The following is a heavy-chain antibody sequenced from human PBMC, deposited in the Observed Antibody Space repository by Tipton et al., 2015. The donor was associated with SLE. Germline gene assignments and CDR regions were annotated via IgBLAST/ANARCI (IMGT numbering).Heavy chain of an antibody. Sequence: TLSLTCTVSGGSISSYYWSWIRQPPGKGLEWIGRIYASGSTEYNPSLKSRVTISVDTAKNQFSLRLTSLTAADTAVYYCARAEGSWDAFDIWGQGTMVTVSS. J-gene: IGHJ3*02. CDR3: ARAEGSWDAFDI. V-gene: IGHV4-4*07. D-gene: IGHD2-15*01. CDR2: IYASGST. CDR1: GGSISSYY.